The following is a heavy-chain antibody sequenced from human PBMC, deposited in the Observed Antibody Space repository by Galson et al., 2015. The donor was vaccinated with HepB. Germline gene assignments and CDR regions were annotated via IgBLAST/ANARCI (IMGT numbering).Heavy chain of an antibody. J-gene: IGHJ4*02. Sequence: SLRLSCAASGFNFSSYSVSWVRQAPGKGLEWVSAISGSGGSTYYADSVKGRFTFSRDKTKNTLYLQMNSLRAEDTAVYYCAKVDGYSYGCDYWGQGTLVTVSS. CDR3: AKVDGYSYGCDY. CDR1: GFNFSSYS. V-gene: IGHV3-23*01. D-gene: IGHD5-18*01. CDR2: ISGSGGST.